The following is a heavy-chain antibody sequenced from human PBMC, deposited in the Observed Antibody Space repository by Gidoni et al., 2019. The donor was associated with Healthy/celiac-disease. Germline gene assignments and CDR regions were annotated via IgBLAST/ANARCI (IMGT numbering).Heavy chain of an antibody. V-gene: IGHV3-11*05. Sequence: QVQLVESGGGLVKPGGSLRLPCAASGFTFSDYYMSWIRQAPGKGLEWVSYISSSSSYTNYADSVKGRFTISRDNAKNSLYLQMNSLRAEDTAVYYCASSYGDVEAFDIWGQGTMVTVSS. CDR3: ASSYGDVEAFDI. J-gene: IGHJ3*02. D-gene: IGHD4-17*01. CDR1: GFTFSDYY. CDR2: ISSSSSYT.